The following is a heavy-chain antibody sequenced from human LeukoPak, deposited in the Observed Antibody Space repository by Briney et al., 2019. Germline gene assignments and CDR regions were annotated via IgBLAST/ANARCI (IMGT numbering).Heavy chain of an antibody. Sequence: PSETLSLTCSVSGGSISTYQWSWIRQPPGKGLEWIGNVFKSGSTNYNPSLKSRDTISVDMSKKEFSLKLTSVTGADTAVYYCARDGPQWLAQFDYWGQGALVTVSS. CDR3: ARDGPQWLAQFDY. D-gene: IGHD6-19*01. J-gene: IGHJ4*02. V-gene: IGHV4-59*01. CDR1: GGSISTYQ. CDR2: VFKSGST.